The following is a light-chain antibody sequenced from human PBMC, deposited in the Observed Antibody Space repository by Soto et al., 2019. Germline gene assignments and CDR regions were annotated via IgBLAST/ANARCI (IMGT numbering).Light chain of an antibody. CDR2: EGS. Sequence: QSALTQPASVSGSPGQSITISCTGTSSDVGSYNLVSWYQQHPGKAPKLMIYEGSKRPSGVSNRFSGSKSGNTASLTISGLQAEDEADYYYCSYAGSRTPYVFGTGTKVTVL. J-gene: IGLJ1*01. CDR1: SSDVGSYNL. V-gene: IGLV2-23*01. CDR3: CSYAGSRTPYV.